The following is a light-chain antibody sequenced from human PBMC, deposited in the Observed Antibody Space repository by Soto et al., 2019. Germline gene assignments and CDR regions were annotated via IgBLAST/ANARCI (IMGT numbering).Light chain of an antibody. V-gene: IGKV3-15*01. Sequence: EIVMTQSPATLSVSPGERATLSCRASQSVSSNLAWYQQKTGQAPRLLSYGASTRPTGIPARFSGSGSGTEFTLTISSLQSEDFAVYYCQQYNNWPRTFGQGTKLEIK. CDR2: GAS. J-gene: IGKJ2*01. CDR3: QQYNNWPRT. CDR1: QSVSSN.